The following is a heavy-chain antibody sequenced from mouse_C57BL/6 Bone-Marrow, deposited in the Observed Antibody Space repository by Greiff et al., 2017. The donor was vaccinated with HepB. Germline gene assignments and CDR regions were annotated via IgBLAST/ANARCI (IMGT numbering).Heavy chain of an antibody. CDR2: ISYDGSN. CDR3: ARDGNRWLLRTWFAY. CDR1: GYSITSGYY. V-gene: IGHV3-6*01. J-gene: IGHJ3*01. Sequence: EVHLVESGPGLVKPSQSLSLTCSVTGYSITSGYYWNWIRQFPGNNLEWMGYISYDGSNNYNPSLKNRISITRDTSKNQFFLKLNSVTTEDTATYYCARDGNRWLLRTWFAYWGQGTLVTVSA. D-gene: IGHD2-3*01.